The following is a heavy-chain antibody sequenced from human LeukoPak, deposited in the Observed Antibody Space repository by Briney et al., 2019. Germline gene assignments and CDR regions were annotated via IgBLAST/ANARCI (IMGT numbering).Heavy chain of an antibody. CDR1: GFTFSNYA. V-gene: IGHV3-23*01. CDR2: ISGSDGRT. J-gene: IGHJ4*02. Sequence: GGSLRLPCAASGFTFSNYAMSWVRQAPGKGLEWVSVISGSDGRTYFADSVKGRFTISRDNSKNTLYLQMNSLRAEDTAVYYCAKVAAAAGLDFWGQGTLVTVSS. D-gene: IGHD6-13*01. CDR3: AKVAAAAGLDF.